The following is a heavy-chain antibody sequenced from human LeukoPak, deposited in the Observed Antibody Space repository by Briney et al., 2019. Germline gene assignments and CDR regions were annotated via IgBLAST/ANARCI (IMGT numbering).Heavy chain of an antibody. CDR3: ARYYVGNSNGSFDP. Sequence: GQSLKISCKGSGYSFTSYWIGWVRQMPAKGLEWMGIIYPGDSDTRYSPSSQGQVTISADKSISTAYLQRSSLKASETAMYYSARYYVGNSNGSFDPWGQGTLVTVSS. CDR2: IYPGDSDT. CDR1: GYSFTSYW. D-gene: IGHD4-23*01. J-gene: IGHJ5*02. V-gene: IGHV5-51*01.